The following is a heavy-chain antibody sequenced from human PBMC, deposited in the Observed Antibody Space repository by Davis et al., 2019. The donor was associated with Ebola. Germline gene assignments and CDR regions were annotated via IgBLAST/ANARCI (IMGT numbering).Heavy chain of an antibody. Sequence: PSETLSLTCAVYGGSFSGYYWSWIRQPPGKGLEWIGEINHSGSTNYNPSLKSRVTISVNTSKNQFSLKLSSVTAADTAVYYCARVVRGFLEWAYYYYMDVWGKGTTVTVSS. V-gene: IGHV4-34*01. CDR2: INHSGST. CDR3: ARVVRGFLEWAYYYYMDV. CDR1: GGSFSGYY. D-gene: IGHD3-3*01. J-gene: IGHJ6*03.